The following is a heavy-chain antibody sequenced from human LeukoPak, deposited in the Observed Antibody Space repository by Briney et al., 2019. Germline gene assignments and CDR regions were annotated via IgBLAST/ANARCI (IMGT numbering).Heavy chain of an antibody. D-gene: IGHD5-12*01. CDR3: ASALDIVATPQCGFDY. Sequence: ASVKVSCKASGGTFSSYAISWVRQAPGQGLEWMGGIIPIFGTANYAQKFQGRVTITADESTSTAYMELSSLRSEDTAVYYCASALDIVATPQCGFDYWGQGTLVTVSS. CDR2: IIPIFGTA. J-gene: IGHJ4*02. CDR1: GGTFSSYA. V-gene: IGHV1-69*13.